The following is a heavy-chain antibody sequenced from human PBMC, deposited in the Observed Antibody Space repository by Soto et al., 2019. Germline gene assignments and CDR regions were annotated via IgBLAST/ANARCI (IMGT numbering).Heavy chain of an antibody. D-gene: IGHD3-10*01. CDR1: AFPFSRSA. CDR2: IPHDGNNE. V-gene: IGHV3-33*01. CDR3: ARGLDKSAGGAFDI. J-gene: IGHJ3*02. Sequence: GGSLRLSCAASAFPFSRSAMHWLRQAPGKGLEWVAVIPHDGNNEDYTDSVRGRFTTSRDNSKNTFYLQMNSLRGEDTAVYYCARGLDKSAGGAFDIWGQGTMVTVSS.